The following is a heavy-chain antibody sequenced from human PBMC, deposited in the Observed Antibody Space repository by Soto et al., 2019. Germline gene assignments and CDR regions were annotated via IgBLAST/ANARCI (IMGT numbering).Heavy chain of an antibody. CDR2: SRNRVHNLST. Sequence: SADSEFSFRDQYMDWVRQAPGKGLEWVGRSRNRVHNLSTAYAASVQGRFTIARDESKHTVYLQRHSLKNGVAAVYYCSRVDPSAKCPDYWGQGTIVTVSS. J-gene: IGHJ4*02. D-gene: IGHD2-15*01. V-gene: IGHV3-72*01. CDR1: EFSFRDQY. CDR3: SRVDPSAKCPDY.